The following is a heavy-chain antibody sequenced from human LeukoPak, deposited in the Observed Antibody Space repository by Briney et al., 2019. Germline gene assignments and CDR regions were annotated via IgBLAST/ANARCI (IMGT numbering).Heavy chain of an antibody. CDR3: AKDREDDILTGYWVLGAFDI. CDR2: ISGSGGST. CDR1: GFTFSSYA. J-gene: IGHJ3*02. V-gene: IGHV3-23*01. D-gene: IGHD3-9*01. Sequence: PGGSLRLSCAASGFTFSSYAMSWVRQAPGKGLEWVSAISGSGGSTYYADSVKGRFTISRDNSKNTLYLQMNSLRAEDTAVYYCAKDREDDILTGYWVLGAFDIWGQGTKVTVSS.